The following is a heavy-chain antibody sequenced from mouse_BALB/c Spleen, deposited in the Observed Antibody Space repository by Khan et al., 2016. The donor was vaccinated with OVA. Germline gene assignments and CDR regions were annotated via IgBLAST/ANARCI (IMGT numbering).Heavy chain of an antibody. V-gene: IGHV5-17*02. CDR1: GFTFNSYG. D-gene: IGHD1-1*01. CDR2: ISGDSNTV. J-gene: IGHJ2*01. CDR3: ATSYFYRYYFDY. Sequence: EVELVESGGGLVQPGGSRKLSCAASGFTFNSYGMHWVRQAPEKGLEWVAYISGDSNTVYYTDTVKGRFTISRDNSKNTLFLQMTSLMSDDTSMYYCATSYFYRYYFDYWGPGTTLTAS.